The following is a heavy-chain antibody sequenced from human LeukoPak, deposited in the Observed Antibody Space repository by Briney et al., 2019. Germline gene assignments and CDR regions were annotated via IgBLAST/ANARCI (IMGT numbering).Heavy chain of an antibody. CDR2: ISSSSSPI. V-gene: IGHV3-48*04. CDR3: ARGGGLDV. CDR1: GFTFSSYS. D-gene: IGHD3-16*01. Sequence: PGGSLRLSCAASGFTFSSYSMNWVRQAPGKGLEWISYISSSSSPIYYAGSVKGRFATSRDNAKNSLYLQMSNLRAEDTAVYFCARGGGLDVWGQGATVTVSS. J-gene: IGHJ6*02.